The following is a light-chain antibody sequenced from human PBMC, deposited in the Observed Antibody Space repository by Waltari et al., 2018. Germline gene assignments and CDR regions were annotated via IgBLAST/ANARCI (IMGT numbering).Light chain of an antibody. CDR1: PRAVTSGNY. CDR2: TTN. J-gene: IGLJ2*01. Sequence: QTVVTQEPSLTVSPGGTLTLTCASSPRAVTSGNYPNWFQQKPGQAPRPLIYTTNNKHSWTPARFAGSLLGGKAALTLSGVQPEDEADYYCLIYYGGIVVFGGGTKLTVL. CDR3: LIYYGGIVV. V-gene: IGLV7-43*01.